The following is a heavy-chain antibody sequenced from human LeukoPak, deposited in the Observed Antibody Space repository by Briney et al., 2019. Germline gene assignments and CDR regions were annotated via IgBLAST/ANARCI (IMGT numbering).Heavy chain of an antibody. J-gene: IGHJ4*02. V-gene: IGHV4-38-2*02. D-gene: IGHD6-19*01. Sequence: SETLSLTCAVSGYSISSGYYWGWIRQPPGKGLEWIGSIYNSGSTYYNPSLKSRVTISVDTSKNQFSLKLNSVTAADTAVYYCARDAAGTLSFDYWGQGTLVTVSS. CDR2: IYNSGST. CDR3: ARDAAGTLSFDY. CDR1: GYSISSGYY.